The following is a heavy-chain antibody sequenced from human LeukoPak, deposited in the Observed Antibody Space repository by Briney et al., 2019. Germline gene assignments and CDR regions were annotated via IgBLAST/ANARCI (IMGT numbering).Heavy chain of an antibody. CDR3: ARGWGIAAAANNWFDP. V-gene: IGHV1-46*01. CDR2: INPSGGST. D-gene: IGHD6-13*01. J-gene: IGHJ5*02. CDR1: GYTFTSFY. Sequence: ASVKVSCKASGYTFTSFYMHWVRQAPGQGLEWMGIINPSGGSTSYAQKFQGRVTMTRDMSTSTAYMELSSLRSEDTAVYYCARGWGIAAAANNWFDPWGQGTLVTVSS.